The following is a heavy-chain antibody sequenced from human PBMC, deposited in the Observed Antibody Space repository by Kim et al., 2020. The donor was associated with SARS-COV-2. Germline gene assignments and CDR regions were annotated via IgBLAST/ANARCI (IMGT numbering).Heavy chain of an antibody. CDR2: IRGGGDT. D-gene: IGHD2-8*01. CDR3: GGHGAFSY. Sequence: GGSLRLSCAVSGFTLSNNAMTWVRQAPGKGLEWVSDIRGGGDTYYADSVRGRFTFSRDDSQNVLFLQMDSLRADDTALYYCGGHGAFSYCGHGTLVTVAS. J-gene: IGHJ4*03. CDR1: GFTLSNNA. V-gene: IGHV3-23*01.